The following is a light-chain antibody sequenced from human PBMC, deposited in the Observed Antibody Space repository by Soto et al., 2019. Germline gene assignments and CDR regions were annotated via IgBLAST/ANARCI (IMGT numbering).Light chain of an antibody. CDR2: GAS. V-gene: IGKV3-20*01. CDR1: QSVSSNF. CDR3: QQYGSSAYT. Sequence: EIVLTQSPGTLSLSPGERATLSCRASQSVSSNFLAWYQQKLGQPPRLLIYGASSRATGIPDRFSGSGSGTDFTLTISRLEPEDFAVYYCQQYGSSAYTFGQGIKLEIK. J-gene: IGKJ2*01.